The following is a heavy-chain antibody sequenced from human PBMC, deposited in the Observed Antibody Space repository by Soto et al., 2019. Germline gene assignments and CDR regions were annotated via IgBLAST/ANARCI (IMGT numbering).Heavy chain of an antibody. D-gene: IGHD5-18*01. J-gene: IGHJ6*02. CDR2: INPNSGGT. V-gene: IGHV1-2*04. Sequence: ASVKVSCKASGYTFTGYYMHWVRQAPAQGLEWMGWINPNSGGTNYAQKFQGWVTMTRDTSISTAYMELSRLRSDDTAVYYCARDHYTAMANLGGYYYYGMDVWGQGTTVTVSS. CDR3: ARDHYTAMANLGGYYYYGMDV. CDR1: GYTFTGYY.